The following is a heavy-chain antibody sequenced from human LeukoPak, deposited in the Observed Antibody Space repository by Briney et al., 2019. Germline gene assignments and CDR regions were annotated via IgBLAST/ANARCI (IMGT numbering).Heavy chain of an antibody. J-gene: IGHJ6*02. CDR2: IYYSGST. CDR3: ARAPMDTAMVAENYYYYYGMDV. D-gene: IGHD5-18*01. V-gene: IGHV4-59*08. Sequence: PSETLSLTCTVSGGSISSYYWSWIRQPPGKGLEWIGYIYYSGSTNYNPSLKSRVTISVDTSKNQFSLKLSSVTAADTAVYYCARAPMDTAMVAENYYYYYGMDVWGQGTTVTVSS. CDR1: GGSISSYY.